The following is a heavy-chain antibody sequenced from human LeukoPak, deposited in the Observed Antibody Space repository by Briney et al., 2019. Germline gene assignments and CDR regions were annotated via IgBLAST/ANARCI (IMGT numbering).Heavy chain of an antibody. D-gene: IGHD5-24*01. CDR2: ISYDGSSK. J-gene: IGHJ4*02. V-gene: IGHV3-30*04. CDR1: GFTFSSYP. Sequence: PGGSLRLSCAASGFTFSSYPMHWVRQAPGKGLEWVAVISYDGSSKYYADSVKGRSTISRDNSKNTLYLQMNSLRAEDTALYYCARGDGYNDYWGQGTLVTVSS. CDR3: ARGDGYNDY.